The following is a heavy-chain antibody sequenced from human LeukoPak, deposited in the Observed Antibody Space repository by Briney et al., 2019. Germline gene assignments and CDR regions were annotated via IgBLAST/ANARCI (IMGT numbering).Heavy chain of an antibody. CDR2: INPNSGGT. J-gene: IGHJ3*02. CDR1: GYTFTGYY. Sequence: GAPVKVSCKASGYTFTGYYMHWVRQAPGQGLEWMGWINPNSGGTNYAQKFQGRVTMTRDTSISTAYMELSRLRSDDTAVYYCARGAEDQLPPWSDAFDIWGQGTMVTVSS. CDR3: ARGAEDQLPPWSDAFDI. V-gene: IGHV1-2*02. D-gene: IGHD2-2*01.